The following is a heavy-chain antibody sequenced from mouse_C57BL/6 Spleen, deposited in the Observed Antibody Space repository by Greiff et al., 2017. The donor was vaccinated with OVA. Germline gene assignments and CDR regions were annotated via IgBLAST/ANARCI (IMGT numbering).Heavy chain of an antibody. CDR1: GYTFTSYG. J-gene: IGHJ4*01. Sequence: QVQLKESGAELARPGASVKLSCKASGYTFTSYGISWVKQRTGQGLEWIGEIYPRSGNTYYNEKFKGKATLTADKSSSTAYMELRSLTSEDSAVYFCARGNLLLYAMDYWGQGTSVTVSS. CDR2: IYPRSGNT. CDR3: ARGNLLLYAMDY. V-gene: IGHV1-81*01. D-gene: IGHD1-1*01.